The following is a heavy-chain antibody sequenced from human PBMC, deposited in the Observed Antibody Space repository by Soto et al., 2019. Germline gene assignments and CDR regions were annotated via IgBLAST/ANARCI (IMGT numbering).Heavy chain of an antibody. Sequence: QVQLVQSGAEVKKPGSSVKVSCKASGGTFSSYAISWVRQAPGQGLEWMGGIIPIFGTANYAQTFQGRVTVTADESTRTAYMEQSRLRSEDTAVYYCARSYYYDSSGSNGDDGAFDIWGQGTMVTVSS. V-gene: IGHV1-69*01. CDR2: IIPIFGTA. D-gene: IGHD3-22*01. J-gene: IGHJ3*02. CDR3: ARSYYYDSSGSNGDDGAFDI. CDR1: GGTFSSYA.